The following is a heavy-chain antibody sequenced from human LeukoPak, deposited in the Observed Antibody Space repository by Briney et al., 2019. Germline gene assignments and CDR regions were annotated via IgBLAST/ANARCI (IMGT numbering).Heavy chain of an antibody. V-gene: IGHV3-21*01. J-gene: IGHJ6*03. CDR2: ISSSSSYI. CDR1: GFTFSSYW. Sequence: GGSLRLSCAASGFTFSSYWMHWVRQTPGKGLEWVSSISSSSSYIYYADSVKGRFTISRDNAKNSLYLQMNSLRAEDTAVYYCARDYPTYYYMDVWGKGTTVTVSS. CDR3: ARDYPTYYYMDV.